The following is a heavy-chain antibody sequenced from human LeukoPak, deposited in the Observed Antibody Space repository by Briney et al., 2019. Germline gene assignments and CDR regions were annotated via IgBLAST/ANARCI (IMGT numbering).Heavy chain of an antibody. D-gene: IGHD3-22*01. CDR3: ASTYYYDSSGSSDAFDI. Sequence: GESLKISCKGSGYSFTSYWIGWVRQMPGKGLEWMGIIYPGDSDTRYSPSSQGQVTISADKSISTAYLQWSSLKASDTAMYYCASTYYYDSSGSSDAFDIWGQGTMVTVSS. J-gene: IGHJ3*02. V-gene: IGHV5-51*01. CDR1: GYSFTSYW. CDR2: IYPGDSDT.